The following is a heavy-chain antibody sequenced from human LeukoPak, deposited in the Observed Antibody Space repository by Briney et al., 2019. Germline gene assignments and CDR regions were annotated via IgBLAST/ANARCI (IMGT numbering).Heavy chain of an antibody. CDR3: VRPPPGYSSSWFYFHS. CDR2: ISGRGSST. CDR1: GFTFSSHA. V-gene: IGHV3-23*01. J-gene: IGHJ4*02. Sequence: GGSLRLPCAAPGFTFSSHAMSWGRQAPGKGLEWVSGISGRGSSTFYADSVKGRFTISRGSSKNTLYLQMNSLRVEDTAMYYCVRPPPGYSSSWFYFHSWGQGTLVTVSS. D-gene: IGHD6-13*01.